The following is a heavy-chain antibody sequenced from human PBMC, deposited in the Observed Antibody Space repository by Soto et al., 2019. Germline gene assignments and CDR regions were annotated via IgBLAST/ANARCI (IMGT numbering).Heavy chain of an antibody. J-gene: IGHJ6*02. CDR2: IYWDDAK. Sequence: QITLKESGPTLVKPTQTLTLTGTFSGFSLSTSGVGVAWIRQPPGKALEWLALIYWDDAKRYRPSLESRLTITKDTSKNQVVLTMTNMDSVDTATYYCAYLPCSGGSCYWFSFSGMDVWGQGTTVTVSS. V-gene: IGHV2-5*02. CDR3: AYLPCSGGSCYWFSFSGMDV. CDR1: GFSLSTSGVG. D-gene: IGHD2-15*01.